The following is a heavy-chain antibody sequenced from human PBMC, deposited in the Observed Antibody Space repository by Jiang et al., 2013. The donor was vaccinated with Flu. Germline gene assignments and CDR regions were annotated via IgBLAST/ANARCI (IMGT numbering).Heavy chain of an antibody. V-gene: IGHV6-1*01. CDR3: ARAGFGSGWYFGF. Sequence: AISGDSVSSNSAGWNWIRQSPSRGLEWLGRTYYRSKWYNDYAVSVKSRITVNPDASKNQFSLQLNSVTPEDTAVYFCARAGFGSGWYFGFWGQGTLVTVSS. D-gene: IGHD6-19*01. CDR1: GDSVSSNSAG. CDR2: TYYRSKWYN. J-gene: IGHJ4*02.